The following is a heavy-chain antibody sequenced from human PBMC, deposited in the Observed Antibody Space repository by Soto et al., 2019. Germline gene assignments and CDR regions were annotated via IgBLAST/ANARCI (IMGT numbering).Heavy chain of an antibody. D-gene: IGHD6-6*01. CDR3: ASGAWIAAVAYYYYGMGV. J-gene: IGHJ6*02. CDR2: INPNSGKI. CDR1: GNTFTSYD. V-gene: IGHV1-8*01. Sequence: ASVKVSCKASGNTFTSYDINWLRQATGHGLEWMGWINPNSGKIGYAQKFQGRVTITADDSTSTAYMELSSLRSEETDVYYCASGAWIAAVAYYYYGMGVWGQGTTVTVSS.